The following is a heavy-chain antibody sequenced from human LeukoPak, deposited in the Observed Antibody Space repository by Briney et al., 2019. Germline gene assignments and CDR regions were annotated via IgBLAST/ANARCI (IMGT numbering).Heavy chain of an antibody. D-gene: IGHD3-3*01. CDR1: GGSFSGYY. J-gene: IGHJ4*02. V-gene: IGHV4-34*01. CDR2: IKHSGIT. Sequence: PSETLSLTCAVYGGSFSGYYWSWIRQPPGKGLEWIGEIKHSGITNYNPSLKSRVTISVDTSKNQFSLKLSSVTAADTAVYYCANAGAYYNFWSGYSGDQFDYWGQGTLVTVSS. CDR3: ANAGAYYNFWSGYSGDQFDY.